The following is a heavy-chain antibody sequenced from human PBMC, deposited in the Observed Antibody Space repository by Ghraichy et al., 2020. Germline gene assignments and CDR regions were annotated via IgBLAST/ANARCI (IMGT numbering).Heavy chain of an antibody. J-gene: IGHJ3*02. D-gene: IGHD5-24*01. V-gene: IGHV4-39*01. CDR3: ARNGGRWLHDAFDI. CDR1: GGYISSTTYY. Sequence: EALNISCTVSGGYISSTTYYWGWIRQPPGKGLEWIASIYYDGNTFYKPSLKSRVTISVDTSKNEFSLKLSSVTAADTAVYYCARNGGRWLHDAFDIWGHGTMVTVSS. CDR2: IYYDGNT.